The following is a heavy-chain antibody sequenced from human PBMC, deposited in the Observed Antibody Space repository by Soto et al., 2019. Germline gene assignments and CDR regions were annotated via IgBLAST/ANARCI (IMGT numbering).Heavy chain of an antibody. Sequence: SVPTLVHHTQTLTKTFTFSGFSLSTREVGVGWIRQPPGKALEWLALMYWDDDKRYSPSLKSRLTITKDTSKNQVVLTMTNMDPVDTATYYGAHRIPAASEAFDFWGQGTMVTV. CDR1: GFSLSTREVG. D-gene: IGHD6-25*01. CDR3: AHRIPAASEAFDF. V-gene: IGHV2-5*02. J-gene: IGHJ3*01. CDR2: MYWDDDK.